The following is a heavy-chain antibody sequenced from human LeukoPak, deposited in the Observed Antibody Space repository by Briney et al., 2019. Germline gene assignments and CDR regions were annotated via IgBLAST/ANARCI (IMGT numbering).Heavy chain of an antibody. V-gene: IGHV3-30*02. CDR2: IRYDGSNK. Sequence: GGSLRLSCAASGFIFSSYAMHWVRQAPGKGLEWVAFIRYDGSNKYYADSVKGRFTIYRDNSKNTLYLQMNSLRPEDTAMYYCARQYISGQWYFDYWGQGTLVTVSS. J-gene: IGHJ4*02. D-gene: IGHD5-18*01. CDR3: ARQYISGQWYFDY. CDR1: GFIFSSYA.